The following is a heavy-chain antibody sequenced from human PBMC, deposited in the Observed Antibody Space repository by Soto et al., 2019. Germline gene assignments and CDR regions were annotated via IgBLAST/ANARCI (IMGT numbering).Heavy chain of an antibody. CDR3: ATPIVAFY. J-gene: IGHJ4*02. CDR2: INAGNGNT. CDR1: GYTFTSYA. V-gene: IGHV1-3*01. D-gene: IGHD5-12*01. Sequence: GASVKVSCKASGYTFTSYAIHWARQAPGQRLEWMGWINAGNGNTKYSQKFQGRVIITRDTSAGTAYMELRSLRSEDTAVYYCATPIVAFYWGQGTLVTVSS.